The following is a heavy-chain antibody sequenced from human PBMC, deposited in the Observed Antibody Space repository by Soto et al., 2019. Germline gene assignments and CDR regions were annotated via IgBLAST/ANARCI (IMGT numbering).Heavy chain of an antibody. Sequence: LRLSCAASGFSVSSYHISWVRQAPGKGLEWVSGIDSDAKTFYADSVNGRFIISRDNSENTLFLQLNSLRAEDTAVYFCARDGYSFALNFWGPGTLVTVSS. D-gene: IGHD5-18*01. J-gene: IGHJ4*02. CDR1: GFSVSSYH. CDR2: IDSDAKT. CDR3: ARDGYSFALNF. V-gene: IGHV3-53*01.